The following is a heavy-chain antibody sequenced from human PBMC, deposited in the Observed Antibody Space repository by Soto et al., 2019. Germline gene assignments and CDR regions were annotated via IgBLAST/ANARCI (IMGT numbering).Heavy chain of an antibody. V-gene: IGHV4-4*02. CDR3: ARANGYDYYFDY. CDR1: GGSIISSNW. CDR2: IYHSGST. J-gene: IGHJ4*02. Sequence: TLSLTCAVSGGSIISSNWWSWVRQPPGKGLEWIGEIYHSGSTNYNPSLKSRVTISVDKSKSQFSLKLSSVTAADTAVYYCARANGYDYYFDYWGQGTLVTVSS. D-gene: IGHD5-12*01.